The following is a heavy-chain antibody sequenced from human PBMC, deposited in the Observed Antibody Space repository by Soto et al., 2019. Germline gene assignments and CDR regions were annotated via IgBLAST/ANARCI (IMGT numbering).Heavy chain of an antibody. D-gene: IGHD1-1*01. CDR1: GFTFVDYG. CDR2: INWNGGTT. V-gene: IGHV3-20*04. Sequence: GGSLRLSCVASGFTFVDYGMSWVRQVTGKGLEWVSGINWNGGTTPYADSVRGRFTISRDNAKNTLYLQMHSLTAEDTALYFCVRDRGYPDSFDVWGRGTMVTVSS. J-gene: IGHJ3*01. CDR3: VRDRGYPDSFDV.